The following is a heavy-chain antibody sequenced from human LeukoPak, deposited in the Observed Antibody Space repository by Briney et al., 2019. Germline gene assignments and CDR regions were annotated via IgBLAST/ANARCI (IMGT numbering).Heavy chain of an antibody. Sequence: GGSLRLSCAASGFTFSSYAMSWVRQAPGKGLEWVSAISGSGGSTYYADSVKGRFTISRDNSKNTLYLQMNSLRAEDTAVYYCAKDGDTAMVAFSTGYMDVWAKGPRSPSP. CDR3: AKDGDTAMVAFSTGYMDV. J-gene: IGHJ6*03. CDR1: GFTFSSYA. D-gene: IGHD5-18*01. CDR2: ISGSGGST. V-gene: IGHV3-23*01.